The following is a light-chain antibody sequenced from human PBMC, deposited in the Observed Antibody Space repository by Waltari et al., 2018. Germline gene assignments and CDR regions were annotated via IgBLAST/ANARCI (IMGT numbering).Light chain of an antibody. Sequence: EIVMTQSPATLSVSPGERATLSCRASQSVSSNLAWYQQKPGQAPRLLIYGSSTRATGLPARCSGSGSGTEFTLTISSLQSEDFAVYYCQQYNNWPPSFGQGTKLEIK. V-gene: IGKV3-15*01. CDR3: QQYNNWPPS. CDR1: QSVSSN. CDR2: GSS. J-gene: IGKJ2*03.